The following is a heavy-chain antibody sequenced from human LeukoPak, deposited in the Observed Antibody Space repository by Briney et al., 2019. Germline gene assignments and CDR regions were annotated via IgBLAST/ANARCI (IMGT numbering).Heavy chain of an antibody. CDR2: IIPILGIA. V-gene: IGHV1-69*04. CDR1: GGTFSSYA. J-gene: IGHJ6*02. CDR3: ARVPYYYDSSGYPWGMDV. Sequence: VASVKVSCKASGGTFSSYAISWVRQAPGQGLEWMGRIIPILGIANYAQKFQGRVTITADKSTSTAYMELSSLRSEDTAVYYCARVPYYYDSSGYPWGMDVWGQGTTVTVSS. D-gene: IGHD3-22*01.